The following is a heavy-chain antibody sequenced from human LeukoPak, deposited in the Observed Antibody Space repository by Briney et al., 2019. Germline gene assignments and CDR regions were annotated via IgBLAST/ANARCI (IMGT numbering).Heavy chain of an antibody. V-gene: IGHV1-69*13. CDR2: IIPIFGIA. CDR1: GGTFSSYA. CDR3: ARDGAVAVPYFDY. Sequence: SVKVSCKASGGTFSSYAISWVRQAPGQGLEWMGRIIPIFGIANYAQKFQGRVTITADESTSTAYMELSSLRSEDTAVYYCARDGAVAVPYFDYWGQGTLVTVSS. D-gene: IGHD6-19*01. J-gene: IGHJ4*02.